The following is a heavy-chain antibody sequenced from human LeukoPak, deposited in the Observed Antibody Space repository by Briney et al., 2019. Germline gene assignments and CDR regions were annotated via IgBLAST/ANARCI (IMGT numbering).Heavy chain of an antibody. Sequence: GASVSVTREASGYIFTDNYIYLVRQAPAPGLERMGWINPNSGGTNRAQKFQGRVTMTRVTSITTAYMELSRLKSDDTAVYYCARDKNIRSSWYPGSFGVDVWGQGTTVTVSS. V-gene: IGHV1-2*02. CDR2: INPNSGGT. J-gene: IGHJ6*02. D-gene: IGHD6-13*01. CDR3: ARDKNIRSSWYPGSFGVDV. CDR1: GYIFTDNY.